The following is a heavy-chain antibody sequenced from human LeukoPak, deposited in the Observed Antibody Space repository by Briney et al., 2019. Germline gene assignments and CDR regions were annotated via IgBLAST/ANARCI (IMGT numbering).Heavy chain of an antibody. CDR3: ARSRSEYSGSYYFY. Sequence: SETLSLTCAVSGGSISSSNWWSWARQPPGKGLEWIGEIYHSGSTNYNPSLKSRVTISVDKSKNQFSLKLSSVTAADTAVYYCARSRSEYSGSYYFYWGQGTLVTVSS. CDR1: GGSISSSNW. CDR2: IYHSGST. D-gene: IGHD1-26*01. J-gene: IGHJ4*02. V-gene: IGHV4-4*02.